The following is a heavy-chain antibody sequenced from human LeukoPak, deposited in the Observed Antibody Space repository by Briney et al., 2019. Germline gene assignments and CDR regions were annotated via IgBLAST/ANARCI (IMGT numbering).Heavy chain of an antibody. CDR2: IYTSGST. V-gene: IGHV4-61*02. J-gene: IGHJ3*02. CDR1: GGSISSGSYY. Sequence: TLSLTCTVSGGSISSGSYYWSWIRQPAGKGLEWIGRIYTSGSTNYNPSLKSRVTISVDTSKNQFSLKLSSVTAADTAVYYCARGETIDAFDIWGQGTMVTVSS. D-gene: IGHD3-16*01. CDR3: ARGETIDAFDI.